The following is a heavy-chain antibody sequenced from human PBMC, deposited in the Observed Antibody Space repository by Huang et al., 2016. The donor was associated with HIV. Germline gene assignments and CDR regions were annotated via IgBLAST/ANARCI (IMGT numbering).Heavy chain of an antibody. CDR3: ARGFQAKPGDY. CDR2: INLDGSER. Sequence: EVHLVESGGGLVRPGRSLRLSCAASGFTFRSYWMNWVRQAPGRGLGGGANINLDGSERFYGDSVRGRFTISRDNANNSVSLQLNSLKAEDTGVYYCARGFQAKPGDYWGQGTLVTVSS. CDR1: GFTFRSYW. V-gene: IGHV3-7*01. J-gene: IGHJ4*02.